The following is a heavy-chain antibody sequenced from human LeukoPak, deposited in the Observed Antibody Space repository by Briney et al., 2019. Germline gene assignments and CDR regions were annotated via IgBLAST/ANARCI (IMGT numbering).Heavy chain of an antibody. CDR2: ISGSGGST. CDR1: GFTFSSYA. D-gene: IGHD3-3*01. CDR3: AKAGASAQTYYDFWSGYYKEFYFDY. Sequence: TGGSLRLSCAASGFTFSSYAMSWVRQAPGKGLEWVSAISGSGGSTYYADSVKGRFTISRGNSKNTLYLQMNSLRAEDTAVYYCAKAGASAQTYYDFWSGYYKEFYFDYWGQGTLVTVSS. V-gene: IGHV3-23*01. J-gene: IGHJ4*02.